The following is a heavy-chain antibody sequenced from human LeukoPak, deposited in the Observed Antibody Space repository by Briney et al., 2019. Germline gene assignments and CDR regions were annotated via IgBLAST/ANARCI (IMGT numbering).Heavy chain of an antibody. Sequence: PGGSLRLSCAASGFTFSSYTMNWVRQAPGKVLEWVSSISSSSSYIYYADSVKGRFTISRDNAKNSLFLQMNSLRAEDTAVYYCARAVAATTPFDYWGQGTLVTVSS. D-gene: IGHD5-12*01. J-gene: IGHJ4*02. CDR1: GFTFSSYT. CDR2: ISSSSSYI. V-gene: IGHV3-21*01. CDR3: ARAVAATTPFDY.